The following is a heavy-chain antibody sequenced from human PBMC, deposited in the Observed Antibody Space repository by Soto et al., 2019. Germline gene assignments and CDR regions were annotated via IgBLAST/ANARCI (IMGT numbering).Heavy chain of an antibody. CDR2: IKQDGSEK. J-gene: IGHJ4*02. D-gene: IGHD6-19*01. V-gene: IGHV3-7*01. CDR3: AREVSSGWLHPDY. CDR1: GFTFSSYW. Sequence: TGGSLRLSCAASGFTFSSYWMSWVRQAPGKGLEWVANIKQDGSEKYYVDSVKGRFTISRDNAKNSLYLQMNSLRAEDTAVYYCAREVSSGWLHPDYWGQGTLVTVSS.